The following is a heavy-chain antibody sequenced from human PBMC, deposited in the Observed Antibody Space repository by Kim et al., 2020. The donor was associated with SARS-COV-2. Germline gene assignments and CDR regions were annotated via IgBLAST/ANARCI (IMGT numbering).Heavy chain of an antibody. Sequence: SPSLKSRVTITKDTSKNQVVLTMTNMDPVDTATYYCAHRRNWNYGGGFDYWGQGTLVTVSS. J-gene: IGHJ4*02. D-gene: IGHD1-7*01. V-gene: IGHV2-5*01. CDR3: AHRRNWNYGGGFDY.